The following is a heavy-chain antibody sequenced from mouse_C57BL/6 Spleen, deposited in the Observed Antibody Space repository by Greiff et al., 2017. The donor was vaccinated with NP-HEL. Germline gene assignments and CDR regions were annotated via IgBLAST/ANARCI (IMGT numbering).Heavy chain of an antibody. D-gene: IGHD2-3*01. J-gene: IGHJ2*01. V-gene: IGHV1-15*01. Sequence: QVQLQQSGAELVRPGASVTLSCKASGYTFTDYEMHWVKQTPVHGLEWIGAIDPETGGTAYNQKFKGKAILTADKSSSTAYMELRSLTSEDSAVYYCTRGDGYYHYWGQGTTLTVSS. CDR2: IDPETGGT. CDR1: GYTFTDYE. CDR3: TRGDGYYHY.